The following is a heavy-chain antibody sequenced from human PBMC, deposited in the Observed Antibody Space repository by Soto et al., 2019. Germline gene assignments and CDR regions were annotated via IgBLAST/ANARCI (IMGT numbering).Heavy chain of an antibody. Sequence: SVKVSCKASGGTFSSYAISWVRQAPGQGLEWMGGIIPIFGTANYAQKFQGRVTITADKSTSTAYMELSSLRSEDTAVYYCARERGGAVAGSNYYYYYGMDGWGQGTTVTVS. V-gene: IGHV1-69*06. J-gene: IGHJ6*02. D-gene: IGHD6-19*01. CDR1: GGTFSSYA. CDR3: ARERGGAVAGSNYYYYYGMDG. CDR2: IIPIFGTA.